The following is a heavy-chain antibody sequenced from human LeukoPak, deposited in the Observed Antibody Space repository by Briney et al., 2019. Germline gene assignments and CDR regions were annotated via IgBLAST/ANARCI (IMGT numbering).Heavy chain of an antibody. Sequence: GGSLRLSCAASGFTFSVSAMHWVRQATGKGLEWVGRIRDKANSYATSYAASVEGRFTISRDDSKNTAYLQMNSLKTEDTAVYYCAKWAGSGEHTRSYFGPFDFWGQGTLVTVSS. CDR1: GFTFSVSA. J-gene: IGHJ4*02. D-gene: IGHD1-26*01. CDR3: AKWAGSGEHTRSYFGPFDF. V-gene: IGHV3-73*01. CDR2: IRDKANSYAT.